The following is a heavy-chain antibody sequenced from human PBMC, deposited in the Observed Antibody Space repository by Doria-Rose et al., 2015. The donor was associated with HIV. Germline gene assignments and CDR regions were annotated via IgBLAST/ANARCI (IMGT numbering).Heavy chain of an antibody. CDR2: INHSGST. V-gene: IGHV4-34*01. D-gene: IGHD1-1*01. J-gene: IGHJ6*02. Sequence: QVQLQESGAGLVKPSETLSLTCAVFGGSFSGYYWSWIRQPTGKGLEWIGEINHSGSTNYKTSLKSRVNISLDTSKNLFSLKLSSVTAADTAVYYCARGLLRGGWNDVDYYYGMDVWGQGTTVTVSS. CDR3: ARGLLRGGWNDVDYYYGMDV. CDR1: GGSFSGYY.